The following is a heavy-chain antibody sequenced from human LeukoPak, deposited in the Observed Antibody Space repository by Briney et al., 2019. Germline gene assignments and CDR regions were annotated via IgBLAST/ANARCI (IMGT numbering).Heavy chain of an antibody. CDR2: IHPSGML. CDR3: SRGLDSRKLGY. D-gene: IGHD4-11*01. J-gene: IGHJ4*02. V-gene: IGHV4-31*03. Sequence: SESLSLTCTVSGASFNSDDQYWNWIRQSPGKGLEWIGSIHPSGMLYNNPSLESRITMSRDTSKNQFSLNLNSVTAADTAVYFCSRGLDSRKLGYWGQGILVTVSS. CDR1: GASFNSDDQY.